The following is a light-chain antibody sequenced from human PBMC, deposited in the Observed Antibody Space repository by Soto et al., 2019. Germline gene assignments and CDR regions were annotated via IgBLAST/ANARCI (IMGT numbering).Light chain of an antibody. V-gene: IGKV3-11*01. J-gene: IGKJ4*01. Sequence: EIVLTQSPATLSLYPGERATLSCRASQSVSNYLAWYQQRRGQAPRLLIYDASNRATGIPARFSGSGSGTDFSLTISSLEPEDFAVYYCQQRSSWPLTFGGGTKVDIK. CDR2: DAS. CDR3: QQRSSWPLT. CDR1: QSVSNY.